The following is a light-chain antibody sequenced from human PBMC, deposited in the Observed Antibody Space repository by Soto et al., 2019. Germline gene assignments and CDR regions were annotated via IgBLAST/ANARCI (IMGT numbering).Light chain of an antibody. CDR2: GAS. CDR1: RTVHSN. J-gene: IGKJ3*01. V-gene: IGKV3-15*01. CDR3: QQFIIYP. Sequence: AISQYKATVAVSPGERGTLFCRASRTVHSNVAWYQHKPGPAPRLLIYGASFRATGMPARFSGNGFGTEFFLIICRPQHDNFATYSGQQFIIYPFGHGTIVD.